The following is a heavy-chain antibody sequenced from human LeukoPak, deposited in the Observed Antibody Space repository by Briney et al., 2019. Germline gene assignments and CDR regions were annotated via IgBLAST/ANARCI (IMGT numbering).Heavy chain of an antibody. CDR2: IKGDGSET. Sequence: GGSLRLSCAASGFTFSSYAMSWVRQAPGKGLEWVANIKGDGSETSYVTSVRGRFTISRDSAKNSLYLQMNNLRVEDTAVYYCAREEVKSFDNWGQGTLVTVSS. J-gene: IGHJ4*02. CDR1: GFTFSSYA. CDR3: AREEVKSFDN. V-gene: IGHV3-7*03.